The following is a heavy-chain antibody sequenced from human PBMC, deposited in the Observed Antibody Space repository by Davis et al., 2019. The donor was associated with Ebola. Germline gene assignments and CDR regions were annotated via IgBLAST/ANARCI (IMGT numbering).Heavy chain of an antibody. D-gene: IGHD1-26*01. CDR1: GGSFRGYY. CDR2: INHSGST. Sequence: MPSETLSLTCAVYGGSFRGYYWNWIRQPPGKGLEWIGEINHSGSTNYNPSLKSRVTISVDTSKNQFSLKLSSVTAADTAVYYCARLGATDYYYGMDVWGQGTTVTVSS. CDR3: ARLGATDYYYGMDV. J-gene: IGHJ6*02. V-gene: IGHV4-34*01.